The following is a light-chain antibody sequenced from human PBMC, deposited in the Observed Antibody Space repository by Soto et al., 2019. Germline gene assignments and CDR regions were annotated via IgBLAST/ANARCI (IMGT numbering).Light chain of an antibody. CDR1: SSDVGGYNF. CDR2: EVT. V-gene: IGLV2-14*01. CDR3: SSYTSSSALV. J-gene: IGLJ2*01. Sequence: QSALTQPASVSGSPGQSITISCTGTSSDVGGYNFVSWLQQHPDRAPKIMIYEVTNRPSGISNRFSGSKSGNTASLTISGLQVEDEADYYCSSYTSSSALVFGRGTKLTVL.